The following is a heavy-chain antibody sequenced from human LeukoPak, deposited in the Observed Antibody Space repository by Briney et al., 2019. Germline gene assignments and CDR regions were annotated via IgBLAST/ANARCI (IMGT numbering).Heavy chain of an antibody. Sequence: GGSLRLSCAASGFTFSDSGMHWVRQAPGKGLEWVAFIRYDGSDKYYADSVKGRFTISRDNSKNALLQMNSLRPDDTAVYYCAKITQGTTAGYWGQGILVTVSS. D-gene: IGHD4-17*01. CDR3: AKITQGTTAGY. CDR2: IRYDGSDK. J-gene: IGHJ4*02. V-gene: IGHV3-30*02. CDR1: GFTFSDSG.